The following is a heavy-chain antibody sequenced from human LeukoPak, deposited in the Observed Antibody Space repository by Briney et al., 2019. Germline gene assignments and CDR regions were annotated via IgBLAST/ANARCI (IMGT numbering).Heavy chain of an antibody. D-gene: IGHD2-15*01. CDR1: GFTFNNYA. J-gene: IGHJ4*02. Sequence: GGSLRLSCASSGFTFNNYAMTWVRQAPGKGLEWVAFIRYDGSNKYYADSVKGRFTISRDNSKNTLYLQMNSLRAEDTAVYYCAKRMRGGANFDYWGQGTLVTVSS. CDR2: IRYDGSNK. V-gene: IGHV3-30*02. CDR3: AKRMRGGANFDY.